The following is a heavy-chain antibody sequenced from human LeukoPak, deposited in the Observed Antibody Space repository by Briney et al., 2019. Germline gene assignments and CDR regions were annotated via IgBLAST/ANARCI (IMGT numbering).Heavy chain of an antibody. CDR1: GFTFSTTW. CDR3: ATAGNYRFDN. D-gene: IGHD1-7*01. CDR2: MNSDGSTT. Sequence: GGSLRLSCAASGFTFSTTWLHWVRQTPGEGLVWVSRMNSDGSTTNYADPVKGRFTISRDNAKSTLYLQMNNLRVEDTAVYYCATAGNYRFDNWGQGTLVTVSP. J-gene: IGHJ4*02. V-gene: IGHV3-74*01.